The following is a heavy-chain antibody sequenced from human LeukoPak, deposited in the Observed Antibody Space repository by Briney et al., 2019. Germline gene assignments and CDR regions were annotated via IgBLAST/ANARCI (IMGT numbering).Heavy chain of an antibody. CDR2: IIPIFGTA. V-gene: IGHV1-69*05. Sequence: SVKVSCKASGGTFSSYAISWVRQAPGQGLEWMGGIIPIFGTANYAQKFQGRATITTDESTSTAYMELSSLRSEDTAVYYCASGLPSSGWYPLNTFDYWGQGTLVTVSS. J-gene: IGHJ4*02. D-gene: IGHD6-19*01. CDR3: ASGLPSSGWYPLNTFDY. CDR1: GGTFSSYA.